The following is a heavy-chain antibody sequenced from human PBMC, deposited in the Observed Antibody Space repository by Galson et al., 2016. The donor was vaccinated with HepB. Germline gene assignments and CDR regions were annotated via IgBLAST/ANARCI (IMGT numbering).Heavy chain of an antibody. CDR3: ARAQGDRSGDDGHFDY. CDR1: GFTFSNYG. D-gene: IGHD3-10*01. CDR2: ISPSSRYK. V-gene: IGHV3-21*01. Sequence: SLRLSCAASGFTFSNYGMHWVRQAPGKGLEWVSSISPSSRYKHWAGSLEGRFAISRDNARNSLYLQMNSLRAEDTAVYYCARAQGDRSGDDGHFDYWGQGTLVTVSS. J-gene: IGHJ4*02.